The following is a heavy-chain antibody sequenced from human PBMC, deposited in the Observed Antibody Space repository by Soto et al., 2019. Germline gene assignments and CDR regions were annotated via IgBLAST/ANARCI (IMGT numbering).Heavy chain of an antibody. D-gene: IGHD6-13*01. CDR1: GFTFSSYA. CDR2: ISSNGGST. Sequence: GGSLRLSCAASGFTFSSYAMHWVRQAPGKGLEYVSAISSNGGSTYYANSVKGRFTISRDNSKNTLYLQMGSLRAEDMAVYYCARPKYSTSYYYYMDVWGKGTTVTVSS. J-gene: IGHJ6*03. CDR3: ARPKYSTSYYYYMDV. V-gene: IGHV3-64*01.